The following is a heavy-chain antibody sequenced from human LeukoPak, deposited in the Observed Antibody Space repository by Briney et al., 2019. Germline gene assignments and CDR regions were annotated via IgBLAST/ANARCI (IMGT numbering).Heavy chain of an antibody. CDR1: GFTFSSYS. CDR3: ARLDNWNYRGLDY. V-gene: IGHV3-53*01. CDR2: IYSGGST. D-gene: IGHD1-7*01. J-gene: IGHJ4*02. Sequence: PGGSLGLSCAASGFTFSSYSMNWVRQAPGKGLEWVSVIYSGGSTYYADSVKGRFTISRDNSKNTLYLQMNSLRAEDTAVYYCARLDNWNYRGLDYWGQGTLVTVSS.